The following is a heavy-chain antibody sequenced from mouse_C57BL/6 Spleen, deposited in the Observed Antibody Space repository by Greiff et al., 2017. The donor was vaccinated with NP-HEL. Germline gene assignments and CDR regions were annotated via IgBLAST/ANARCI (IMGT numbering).Heavy chain of an antibody. V-gene: IGHV5-9*01. CDR3: ASAGEMDY. CDR2: ISGGGGNT. J-gene: IGHJ4*01. CDR1: GFTFSSYT. Sequence: DVKLVESGGGLVKPGGSLKLSCAASGFTFSSYTMSWVRQTPEKRLEWVATISGGGGNTYYPDSVKGRFTISRDNAKNTLYLQMSSLRSEDTALYYCASAGEMDYWGQGTSVTVSS.